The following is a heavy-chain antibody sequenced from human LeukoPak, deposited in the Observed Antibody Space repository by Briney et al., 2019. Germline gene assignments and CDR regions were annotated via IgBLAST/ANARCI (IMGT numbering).Heavy chain of an antibody. CDR1: GFTLSSYD. Sequence: GGSLRLSCAASGFTLSSYDMHRVRQAPGKGLEWVAVISYDGSNKYYADSVKGRFTISRDNSKNTLFLQMNSLRAEDTAVYYCARNPTLYYYDSSGLQESFEVSWGQGTLVTVSS. CDR3: ARNPTLYYYDSSGLQESFEVS. CDR2: ISYDGSNK. J-gene: IGHJ5*02. V-gene: IGHV3-30*03. D-gene: IGHD3-22*01.